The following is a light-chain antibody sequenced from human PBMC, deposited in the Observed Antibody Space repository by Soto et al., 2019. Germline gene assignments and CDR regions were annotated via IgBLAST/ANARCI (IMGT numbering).Light chain of an antibody. V-gene: IGKV3D-20*02. CDR1: QSVSSSY. CDR3: QQSYSTTWT. Sequence: IVLTQSPAHLSLSPGEIATLSCRASQSVSSSYLAWYQQKPGQAPRLLIYGASSRATGIPDRFSGSGSGTDFTLTISSLQPEDFANYSCQQSYSTTWTFGQGTKVDIK. CDR2: GAS. J-gene: IGKJ1*01.